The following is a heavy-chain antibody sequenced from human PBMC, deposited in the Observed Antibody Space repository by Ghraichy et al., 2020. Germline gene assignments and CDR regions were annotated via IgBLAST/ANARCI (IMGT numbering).Heavy chain of an antibody. V-gene: IGHV3-23*01. CDR3: AKAQYCGGDCYSGDFDY. D-gene: IGHD2-21*02. Sequence: GGSLRLSCAASGFTFSSYAMSWVRQAPGKGLEWVSAISGSGGSTYYADSVKGRFTISRDNSKNTLYLQMNSLRAEDTAVYYCAKAQYCGGDCYSGDFDYWGQGTLVTVSS. CDR1: GFTFSSYA. CDR2: ISGSGGST. J-gene: IGHJ4*02.